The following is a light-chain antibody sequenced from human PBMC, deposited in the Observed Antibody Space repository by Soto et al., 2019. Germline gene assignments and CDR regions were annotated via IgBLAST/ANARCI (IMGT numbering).Light chain of an antibody. CDR3: QSYDSSLSVHVV. Sequence: QSVLTQPPSVSRAPGQRVTFSCTGSSSNIGAGYDVHWYQQLPGTAPKLLIYGNSNRPSGVPDRFSGSKSGTSASLAITGLQAEDEADYYCQSYDSSLSVHVVFGGGTKLTVL. J-gene: IGLJ2*01. CDR2: GNS. CDR1: SSNIGAGYD. V-gene: IGLV1-40*01.